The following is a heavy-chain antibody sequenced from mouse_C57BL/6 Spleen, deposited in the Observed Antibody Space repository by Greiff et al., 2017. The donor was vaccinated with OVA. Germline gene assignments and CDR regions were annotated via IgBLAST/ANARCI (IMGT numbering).Heavy chain of an antibody. J-gene: IGHJ2*01. D-gene: IGHD4-1*01. V-gene: IGHV1-82*01. CDR1: GYAFSSSW. CDR3: ARWAGTYYFDY. CDR2: IYPGDGDT. Sequence: VKLQESGPELVKPGASVKISCKASGYAFSSSWMNWVKQRPGKGLEWIGRIYPGDGDTNYTGKFKGKATLTADKSSSTAYMQLSSLTSEDSAVYFCARWAGTYYFDYWGQGTTLTVSS.